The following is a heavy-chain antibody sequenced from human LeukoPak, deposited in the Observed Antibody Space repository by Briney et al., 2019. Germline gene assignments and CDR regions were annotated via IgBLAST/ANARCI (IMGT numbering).Heavy chain of an antibody. CDR3: ATDLVSGAFDI. Sequence: GGSLTLSCSASGLTFSSYAVRWARQAPGGGREWVSAISGSGGSTYYADSVKGRFTISRDNAKNSLYLQMNSLRDEDTAVYYCATDLVSGAFDIWGQGTMVTVSS. D-gene: IGHD3-3*01. CDR1: GLTFSSYA. J-gene: IGHJ3*02. CDR2: ISGSGGST. V-gene: IGHV3-23*01.